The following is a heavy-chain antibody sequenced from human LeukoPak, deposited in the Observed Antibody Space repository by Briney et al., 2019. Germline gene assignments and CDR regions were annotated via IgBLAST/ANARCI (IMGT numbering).Heavy chain of an antibody. J-gene: IGHJ4*02. Sequence: ASVKVSCKASGYTFTCYYMHWVRQAPGQGLEWMGWINPNSGGTNYAQKFQGRVTMTRDTSISTAYMELSRLRSDDTAVYYCARVVPAAPECFGYWGQGTLVTVSS. V-gene: IGHV1-2*02. D-gene: IGHD2-2*01. CDR3: ARVVPAAPECFGY. CDR1: GYTFTCYY. CDR2: INPNSGGT.